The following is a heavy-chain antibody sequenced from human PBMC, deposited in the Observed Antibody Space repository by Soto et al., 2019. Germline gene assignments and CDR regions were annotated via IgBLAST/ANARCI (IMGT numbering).Heavy chain of an antibody. CDR3: ARDGTLYDSRAYYYLY. Sequence: SVKVSCKASGGTFSSYAISWVRQAPGQGLEWMGGIIPIFGTANYAQKFQGRVTITADESTSTAYMELSSLRSEDTAMYFCARDGTLYDSRAYYYLYWGQGTLVTVSS. V-gene: IGHV1-69*13. J-gene: IGHJ4*02. D-gene: IGHD3-22*01. CDR2: IIPIFGTA. CDR1: GGTFSSYA.